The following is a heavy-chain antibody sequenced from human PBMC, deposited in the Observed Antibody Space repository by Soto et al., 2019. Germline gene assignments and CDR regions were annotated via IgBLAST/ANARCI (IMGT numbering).Heavy chain of an antibody. CDR2: ISWNSGSI. D-gene: IGHD1-26*01. Sequence: GGSLRLSCAASGFTFDDYAMHWVRQAPGKGLEWVSGISWNSGSICYAVSVKGRFTISRDNAKNSLYLQMNSLRAEDTALYYCAKEMLGARHYYYSMDVWGQGTTVTVSS. V-gene: IGHV3-9*01. J-gene: IGHJ6*02. CDR3: AKEMLGARHYYYSMDV. CDR1: GFTFDDYA.